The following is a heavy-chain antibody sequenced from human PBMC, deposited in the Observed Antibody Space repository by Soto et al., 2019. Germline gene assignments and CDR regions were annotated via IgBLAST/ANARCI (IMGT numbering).Heavy chain of an antibody. CDR3: AKAQETYDFWSRSVHYCTDV. V-gene: IGHV3-23*01. CDR1: GFTFSSYA. J-gene: IGHJ6*02. Sequence: GGSLRLSCAASGFTFSSYAMSWVRQAPGKGLEWVSAISGSGGSTYYADSVKGRFTISRDNSKNTLYLQMNSLRAEDTAVYYCAKAQETYDFWSRSVHYCTDVWCPGTSLTV. CDR2: ISGSGGST. D-gene: IGHD3-3*01.